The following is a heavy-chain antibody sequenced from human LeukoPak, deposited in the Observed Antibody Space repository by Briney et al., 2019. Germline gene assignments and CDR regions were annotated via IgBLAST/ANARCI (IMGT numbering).Heavy chain of an antibody. J-gene: IGHJ4*02. D-gene: IGHD4-11*01. CDR1: GGSISGSSYY. Sequence: SETLSLTCTVSGGSISGSSYYWGWIRQPPGKGLEWIGSIYYSGSTYYKPSLKSRVTMSVDTSKNQFSLKLSSVTAADTAVYYCARPQRYSNYALDYWGQGTLVTVSS. V-gene: IGHV4-39*01. CDR3: ARPQRYSNYALDY. CDR2: IYYSGST.